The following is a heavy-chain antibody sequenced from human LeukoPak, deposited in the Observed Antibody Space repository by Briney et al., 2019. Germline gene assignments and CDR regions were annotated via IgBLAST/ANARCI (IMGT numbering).Heavy chain of an antibody. CDR2: IYYSGST. D-gene: IGHD3-9*01. V-gene: IGHV4-39*07. CDR3: ARGSLTGRVVYLDY. CDR1: GGSISGSNYY. J-gene: IGHJ4*02. Sequence: PSETLSLTCTVSGGSISGSNYYWGWIRQPPGKGLEWIGNIYYSGSTYYNPSLKSRVTISRDTSKNQFSLKLSSVTAADTAVYYCARGSLTGRVVYLDYWGQGTLVTVSS.